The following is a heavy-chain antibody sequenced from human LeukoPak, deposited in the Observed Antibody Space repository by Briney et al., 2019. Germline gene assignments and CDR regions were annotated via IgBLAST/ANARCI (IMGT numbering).Heavy chain of an antibody. V-gene: IGHV3-30*18. CDR1: GFTFSSYG. Sequence: GGSLRLSSAASGFTFSSYGMHWVRQAPGKGMEWVAVISYDGSEQYYADSVKGRFTISRDNSKNTLYLQMNSLRTEDTAVYYCAKDLRDDRRSYYFDSWGLGTLVTVSS. CDR2: ISYDGSEQ. J-gene: IGHJ4*02. CDR3: AKDLRDDRRSYYFDS. D-gene: IGHD3-22*01.